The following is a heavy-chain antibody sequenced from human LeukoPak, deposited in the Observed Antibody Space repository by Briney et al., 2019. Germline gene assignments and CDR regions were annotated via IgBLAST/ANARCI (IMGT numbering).Heavy chain of an antibody. V-gene: IGHV1-46*01. CDR2: INPSGGST. CDR3: AREGGHSYGSWSFDY. Sequence: GASVKVSCTASRYTFTSYYMHWVRQAPGQGLEWMGIINPSGGSTSYAQKFQGRVTMTRDTSTSTVYMELSSLRSEDTAVYYCAREGGHSYGSWSFDYWGQGTLVTVSS. CDR1: RYTFTSYY. D-gene: IGHD5-18*01. J-gene: IGHJ4*02.